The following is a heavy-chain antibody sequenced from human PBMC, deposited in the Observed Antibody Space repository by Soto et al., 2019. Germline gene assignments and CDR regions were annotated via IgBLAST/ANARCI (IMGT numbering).Heavy chain of an antibody. CDR1: GFTFSDHY. CDR3: ARGGYCSSTSCYRDYYGMDV. CDR2: TRNKANSYTT. J-gene: IGHJ6*02. D-gene: IGHD2-2*01. Sequence: LRLSCAASGFTFSDHYMDWVRQAPGKGLEWVGRTRNKANSYTTEYAASVKGRFTISRDDSKNSLYLQMNSLKTEDTAVYYCARGGYCSSTSCYRDYYGMDVWGQGTTVTVSS. V-gene: IGHV3-72*01.